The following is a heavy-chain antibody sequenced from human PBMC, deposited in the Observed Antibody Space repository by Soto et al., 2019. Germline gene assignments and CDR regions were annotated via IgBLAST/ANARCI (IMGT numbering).Heavy chain of an antibody. D-gene: IGHD5-12*01. CDR3: ASRPPKRDGYNWGFDY. V-gene: IGHV1-69*13. CDR2: IIPIFGTA. CDR1: GGTFSSYA. Sequence: SVKVSCKASGGTFSSYAISWVRQAPGQGLEWMGGIIPIFGTANYAQKFQGRVTITADESTSTAYMELSSLRSEDTAVYYCASRPPKRDGYNWGFDYWGQGTLVTVSS. J-gene: IGHJ4*02.